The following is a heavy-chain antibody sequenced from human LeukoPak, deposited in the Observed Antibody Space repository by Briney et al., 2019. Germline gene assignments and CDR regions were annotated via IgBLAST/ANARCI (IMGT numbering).Heavy chain of an antibody. J-gene: IGHJ4*02. D-gene: IGHD1-26*01. CDR1: GYTFTSYA. CDR2: INTGNGDT. V-gene: IGHV1-3*04. CDR3: ARDLGSGSLHY. Sequence: ASVKVSCKASGYTFTSYAIHWVRQAPGQRLEWLGWINTGNGDTRYSQTFQARVTITSDTSASTAYVELSSLRSEDTAVYHCARDLGSGSLHYWGQGTLVTVSS.